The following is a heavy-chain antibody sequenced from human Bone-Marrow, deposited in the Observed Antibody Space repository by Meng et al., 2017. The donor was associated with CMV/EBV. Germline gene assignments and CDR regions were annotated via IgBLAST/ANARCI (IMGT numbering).Heavy chain of an antibody. CDR2: ISSSSSSYI. CDR3: ARSLELPTNYYYYYGMDV. D-gene: IGHD1-7*01. Sequence: GESLKISCAASGFTFSSYSMNWVRQAPGKGLEWVSSISSSSSSYIYYADSVKGRFTISRDNAKNSLYLQMNSLRAEDTAVYYCARSLELPTNYYYYYGMDVWGQGTTVTVSS. V-gene: IGHV3-21*01. J-gene: IGHJ6*02. CDR1: GFTFSSYS.